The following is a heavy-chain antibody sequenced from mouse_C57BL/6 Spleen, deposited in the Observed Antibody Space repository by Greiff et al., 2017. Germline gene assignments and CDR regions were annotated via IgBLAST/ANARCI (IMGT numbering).Heavy chain of an antibody. Sequence: DVKLQESGPGLVKPSQSLSLTCSVTGYSITSGYYWNWIRQFPGNKLEWMGYISYDGSNNYNPSLKNRISITRDTSKNQFFLKLNSVTTEDTATYYCAREGDGPGDYWGQGTTLTVSS. V-gene: IGHV3-6*01. CDR3: AREGDGPGDY. J-gene: IGHJ2*01. CDR1: GYSITSGYY. CDR2: ISYDGSN. D-gene: IGHD2-3*01.